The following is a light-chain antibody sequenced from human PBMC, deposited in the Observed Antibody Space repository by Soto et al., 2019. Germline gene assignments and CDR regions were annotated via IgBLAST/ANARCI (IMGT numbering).Light chain of an antibody. V-gene: IGKV3-15*01. CDR2: GAS. Sequence: EMVMTQSPAILSVSPGERATLSCRASQSVSSNLAWYQQKPGQAPRLLIYGASTRATGVPARFSGSGSGTEFTLTLSSLQSEDFAVYHCQHYNSWPLTFGQGTKVESK. CDR3: QHYNSWPLT. J-gene: IGKJ1*01. CDR1: QSVSSN.